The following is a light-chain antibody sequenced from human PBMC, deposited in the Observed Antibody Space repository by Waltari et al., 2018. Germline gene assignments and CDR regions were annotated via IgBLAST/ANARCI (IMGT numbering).Light chain of an antibody. Sequence: DIQMTQSPSTLSASVGDRVTLTCRASQDITTSLAWYQQKPGKAPKVLIYRTSNLKSGVSSRFSGSGSGTEFTLTINSLQPDDFATYYCQQFHSYPVTLGGGTKVEIK. J-gene: IGKJ4*01. CDR1: QDITTS. CDR2: RTS. V-gene: IGKV1-5*03. CDR3: QQFHSYPVT.